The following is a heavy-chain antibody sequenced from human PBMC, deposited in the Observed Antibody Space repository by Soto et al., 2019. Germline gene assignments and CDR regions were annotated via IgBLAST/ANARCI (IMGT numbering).Heavy chain of an antibody. Sequence: QVQLVQSGAEVKKPGASVKVYCKASGYTFTSYGISWVRQAPEQGLEWMGWISAYNGNTNYAQKLQGRVTMTTATSTRTAYMALRGLRSDATAMYYCAREDPPSLNGGQGTPVTVSS. J-gene: IGHJ4*02. CDR2: ISAYNGNT. D-gene: IGHD2-2*01. CDR3: AREDPPSLN. CDR1: GYTFTSYG. V-gene: IGHV1-18*01.